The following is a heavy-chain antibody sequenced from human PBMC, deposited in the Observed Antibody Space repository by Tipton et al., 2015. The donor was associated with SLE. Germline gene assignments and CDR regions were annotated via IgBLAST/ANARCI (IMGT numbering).Heavy chain of an antibody. Sequence: TLSLTCAVYGGSFSGYYWSWIRQPPGKGLEWIGEINHSGSTNYNPSLKSRVTISVDTSKNQFSLKLSSVTAADTAVYYCARGRPIGAAARLSYYY. V-gene: IGHV4-34*01. CDR2: INHSGST. D-gene: IGHD6-13*01. CDR1: GGSFSGYY. CDR3: ARGRPIGAAARLSYYY. J-gene: IGHJ6*01.